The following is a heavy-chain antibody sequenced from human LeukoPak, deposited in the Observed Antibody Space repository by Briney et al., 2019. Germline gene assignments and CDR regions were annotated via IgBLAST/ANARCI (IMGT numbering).Heavy chain of an antibody. V-gene: IGHV6-1*01. CDR3: AREVVTRIIYY. J-gene: IGHJ4*01. CDR2: TYFRSKWSN. CDR1: GVSASSNSAA. Sequence: QSLSLTSAMSGVSASSNSAAWKWVRPSPSRGLEWLGRTYFRSKWSNDYAVSVKRRITINPDTSKNQFSLQLNPVTPEDTAVYYCAREVVTRIIYYWGHGTLVTVSS. D-gene: IGHD2-15*01.